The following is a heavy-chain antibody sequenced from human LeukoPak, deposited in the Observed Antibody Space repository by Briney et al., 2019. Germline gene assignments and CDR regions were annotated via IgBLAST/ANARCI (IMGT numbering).Heavy chain of an antibody. CDR2: ISSSSSYI. V-gene: IGHV3-21*01. D-gene: IGHD6-13*01. J-gene: IGHJ4*02. CDR3: ARDRGSSWYDY. CDR1: GFTFNSYT. Sequence: GGSLRLSCAASGFTFNSYTMNWVRQAPGKGLEWVSSISSSSSYIYYAHSVKGRFTISRDNAKNSLYLQMNSLRAEDTAVYYCARDRGSSWYDYWGQGTLVTVSS.